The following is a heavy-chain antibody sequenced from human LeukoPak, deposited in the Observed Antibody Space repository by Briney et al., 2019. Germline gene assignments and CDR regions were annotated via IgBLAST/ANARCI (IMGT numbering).Heavy chain of an antibody. J-gene: IGHJ4*02. CDR3: ARADIVVVPAAMYGDYLDY. Sequence: PGGSLRLSCAASGFTFSSYSMNWVRHAPGKGLGWVSSISSSSSYIYYADSVKGRFTISRDNAKNSLYLQMNSLRAEDTAVYYCARADIVVVPAAMYGDYLDYWGQGTLVTVSS. D-gene: IGHD2-2*01. CDR2: ISSSSSYI. CDR1: GFTFSSYS. V-gene: IGHV3-21*01.